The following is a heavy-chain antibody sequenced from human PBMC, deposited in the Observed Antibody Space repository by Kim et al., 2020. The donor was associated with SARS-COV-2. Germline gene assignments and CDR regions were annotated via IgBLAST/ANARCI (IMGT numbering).Heavy chain of an antibody. CDR3: ARGDAWFGELLSGWFDP. CDR2: IIPIFGTA. Sequence: SVKVSCKASGGTFSSYAISWVRQAPGQGLEWMGGIIPIFGTANYAQKFQGGVTITADASTSTAYMELSSLRSEDTAVYYCARGDAWFGELLSGWFDPWGDGDLVTASS. J-gene: IGHJ5*02. CDR1: GGTFSSYA. D-gene: IGHD3-10*01. V-gene: IGHV1-69*13.